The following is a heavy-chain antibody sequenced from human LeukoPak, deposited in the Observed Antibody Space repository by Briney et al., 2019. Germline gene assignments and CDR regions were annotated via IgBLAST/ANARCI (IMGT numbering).Heavy chain of an antibody. D-gene: IGHD6-19*01. J-gene: IGHJ4*02. CDR2: IYYSGST. CDR3: ATLFSSGWDERFDY. CDR1: GDSISSYY. V-gene: IGHV4-39*01. Sequence: SETLSLTCSVSGDSISSYYWGWIRQPPGKGLEWIGSIYYSGSTYYNPSLKSRVTISVDTSKNQFSLKLSSVTAADTAVYYCATLFSSGWDERFDYWGQGTLVTVSS.